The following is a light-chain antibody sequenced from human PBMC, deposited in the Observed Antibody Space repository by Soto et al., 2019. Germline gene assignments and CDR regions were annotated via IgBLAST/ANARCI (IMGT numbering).Light chain of an antibody. Sequence: EIVLTQSADARSLTSLEGATLSCIAGQRISDYYLAWYHQKPGQAPRLLIYGASSRATGVPDRFSGSGSGTDFTLTISRLEPEDFAVYYCQQYGSSPLTFGGGTKVDIK. CDR2: GAS. CDR3: QQYGSSPLT. CDR1: QRISDYY. J-gene: IGKJ4*01. V-gene: IGKV3-20*01.